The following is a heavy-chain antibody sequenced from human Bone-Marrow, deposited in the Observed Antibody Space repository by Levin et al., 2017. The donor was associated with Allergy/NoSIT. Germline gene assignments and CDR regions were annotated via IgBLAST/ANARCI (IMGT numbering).Heavy chain of an antibody. Sequence: PGGSLRLSCAASGFTFSDYYMSWIRQAPGKGLEWVSYISSSSSYTNYADSVKGRFTISRANAKNSLYLQMNSLRAEDTAVYYCARFLTQYDSSGYRYFDYWGQGTLVTVSS. CDR3: ARFLTQYDSSGYRYFDY. V-gene: IGHV3-11*03. CDR1: GFTFSDYY. D-gene: IGHD3-22*01. CDR2: ISSSSSYT. J-gene: IGHJ4*02.